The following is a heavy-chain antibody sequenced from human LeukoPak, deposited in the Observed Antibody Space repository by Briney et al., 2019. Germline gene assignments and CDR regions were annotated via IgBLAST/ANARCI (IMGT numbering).Heavy chain of an antibody. V-gene: IGHV3-21*01. Sequence: GGSLRLPCAASGFTFSSYTMNWVRQAPGKGLEWVSSITSSSSYIYYADSVKGRFTISRDNAKNSLYLQMNSLRAEDTAVYYCAELGITMIGGVWCKGTTVTISS. CDR3: AELGITMIGGV. J-gene: IGHJ6*04. D-gene: IGHD3-10*02. CDR1: GFTFSSYT. CDR2: ITSSSSYI.